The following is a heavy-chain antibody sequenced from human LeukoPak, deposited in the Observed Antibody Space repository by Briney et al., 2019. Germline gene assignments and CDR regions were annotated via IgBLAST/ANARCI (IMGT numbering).Heavy chain of an antibody. Sequence: GGSLRLSCAASGFTFSSYSMNWVRQAPGKGLEWVSSISSSSSYIYYADSVKGRFTISRDNAKNSLYLQMNSLRAEDTAVYYCARVAPYQNDAFDIWGQGTMVTVSS. V-gene: IGHV3-21*04. CDR2: ISSSSSYI. J-gene: IGHJ3*02. D-gene: IGHD2-2*01. CDR1: GFTFSSYS. CDR3: ARVAPYQNDAFDI.